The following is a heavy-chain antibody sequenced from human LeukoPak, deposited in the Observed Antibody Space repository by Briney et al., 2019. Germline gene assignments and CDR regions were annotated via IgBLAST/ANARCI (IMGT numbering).Heavy chain of an antibody. D-gene: IGHD6-13*01. J-gene: IGHJ4*02. CDR2: IYSGGST. CDR3: ARVSSSWRRDFDY. CDR1: GFTVSSNY. V-gene: IGHV3-53*01. Sequence: PGGSLRLSCAASGFTVSSNYMSWVRQAPGKGLEWVSVIYSGGSTYYADSVKGRFTISRDNSKNTLYLQMNSLRAEDTAVYYCARVSSSWRRDFDYWGQGTLVTVSS.